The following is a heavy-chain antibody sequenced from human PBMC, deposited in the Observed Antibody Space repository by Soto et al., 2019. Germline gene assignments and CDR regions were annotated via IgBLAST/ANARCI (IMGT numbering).Heavy chain of an antibody. J-gene: IGHJ4*02. Sequence: TVRVSCKTSGFTFSNYAISWVRQAPGQGLEWMGWINTGSGYTNYAHDRVTMTKDASTYTAYLEVTSLRSDDTAIYYCARDRVYTGGSDADYWGQGTLVTVSS. D-gene: IGHD2-8*02. CDR2: INTGSGYT. CDR3: ARDRVYTGGSDADY. CDR1: GFTFSNYA. V-gene: IGHV1-18*01.